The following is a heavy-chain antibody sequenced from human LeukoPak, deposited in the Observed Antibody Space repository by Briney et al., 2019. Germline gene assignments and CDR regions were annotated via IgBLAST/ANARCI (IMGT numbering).Heavy chain of an antibody. Sequence: PGGSLRLSCAASGFTFSLYTMSWVRQAPGKGLEWVSGISGNGGRTYYADSVKRRFTISRDNSKNTLNLQLNSLSAEDTALYYCAKDQEVGVTTYYFDYWGQGTLVTVSS. V-gene: IGHV3-23*01. CDR1: GFTFSLYT. CDR3: AKDQEVGVTTYYFDY. J-gene: IGHJ4*02. D-gene: IGHD4-17*01. CDR2: ISGNGGRT.